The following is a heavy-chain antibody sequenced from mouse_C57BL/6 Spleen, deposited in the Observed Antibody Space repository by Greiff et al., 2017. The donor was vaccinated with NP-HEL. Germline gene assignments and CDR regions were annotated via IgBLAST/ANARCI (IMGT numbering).Heavy chain of an antibody. Sequence: QVQLQQSGAELVRPGTSVKMSCKASGYTFTNYWIGWAKQRPGHGLEWIGDIYPGGGYTNYNEKFKGKATLTADKSSSTAYMQFSSLTSEDAAIYYWARERFYMNYASYAMDYWGQGTSVTVSS. CDR3: ARERFYMNYASYAMDY. J-gene: IGHJ4*01. V-gene: IGHV1-63*01. CDR2: IYPGGGYT. D-gene: IGHD1-1*01. CDR1: GYTFTNYW.